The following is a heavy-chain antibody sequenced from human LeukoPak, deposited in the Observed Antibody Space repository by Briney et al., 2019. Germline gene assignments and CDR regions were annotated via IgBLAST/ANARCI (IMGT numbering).Heavy chain of an antibody. D-gene: IGHD3-10*01. CDR1: GFTFSDYY. V-gene: IGHV4-34*01. Sequence: GSLRLSCAASGFTFSDYYMSWIRQPPGKGLEWIGEINHSGSTNYNPSLKSRVTISVDTSKNQFSLKLSSVTAADTAVYYCARHREGSGYYYYYYMDVWGKGTTVTISS. CDR2: INHSGST. CDR3: ARHREGSGYYYYYYMDV. J-gene: IGHJ6*03.